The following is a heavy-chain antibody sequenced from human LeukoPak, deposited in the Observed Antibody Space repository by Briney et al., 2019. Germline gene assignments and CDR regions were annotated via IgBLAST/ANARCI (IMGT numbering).Heavy chain of an antibody. J-gene: IGHJ4*02. CDR1: GGSFSGYY. D-gene: IGHD6-6*01. CDR2: XXXXXXT. Sequence: SETLSLTCAVYGGSFSGYYWSWIRXXXXXXXXXXXXXXXXXXTNYNPSLKSRVTISVDTSKNQFSLKLSSVTAADTAVYYCARGLRNLRIAARGLASTPPFGYWGQGTLVTVSS. V-gene: IGHV4-34*01. CDR3: ARGLRNLRIAARGLASTPPFGY.